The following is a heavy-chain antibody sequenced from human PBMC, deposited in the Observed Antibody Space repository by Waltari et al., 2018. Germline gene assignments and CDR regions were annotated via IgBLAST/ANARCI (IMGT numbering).Heavy chain of an antibody. D-gene: IGHD2-8*02. CDR2: IKQDGSGK. J-gene: IGHJ4*02. CDR3: AKDGSASRLVRYYLDH. V-gene: IGHV3-7*01. Sequence: EVQLVESGGGSVQPGGSLRLSCAASGMTFSNYWMHWVRQAPGKRLEWVDNIKQDGSGKNYVDSVEGRFSIARDNAQNSLYLQMNSRRAEDTAMYYCAKDGSASRLVRYYLDHWGPGTLVTVSS. CDR1: GMTFSNYW.